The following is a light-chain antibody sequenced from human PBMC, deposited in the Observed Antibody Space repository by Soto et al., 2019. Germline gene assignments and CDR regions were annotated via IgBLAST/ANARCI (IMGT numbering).Light chain of an antibody. CDR1: QGLSSTF. J-gene: IGKJ1*01. V-gene: IGKV3-20*01. Sequence: EIVLTQSPGTLSLSPGDRATLSCRASQGLSSTFLAWFQQKPGQAPRLLIYGASSRASGTPDRFTGSGSGTDFTLTISRLEPEDFAVYYCQQSDNSPRTFGQGTKVEIK. CDR3: QQSDNSPRT. CDR2: GAS.